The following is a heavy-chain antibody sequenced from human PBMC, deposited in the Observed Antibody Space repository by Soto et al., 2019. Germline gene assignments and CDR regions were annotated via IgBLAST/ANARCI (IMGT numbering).Heavy chain of an antibody. CDR1: GGTFSTHA. CDR3: ARAAFRSGYYGYYGMDV. CDR2: IIPTLGTP. D-gene: IGHD3-3*01. V-gene: IGHV1-69*01. J-gene: IGHJ6*02. Sequence: QVQLVQSGAEVKKPGSSVKVSCKASGGTFSTHAISWVRQAPGQGLEWLGGIIPTLGTPNYAQKFQGRVTVTADEYTSTAYMELSRLTSEDTAVYYCARAAFRSGYYGYYGMDVWGQGTAVNV.